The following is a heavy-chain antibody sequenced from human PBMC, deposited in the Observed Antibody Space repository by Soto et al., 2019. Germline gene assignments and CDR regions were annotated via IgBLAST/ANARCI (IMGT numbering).Heavy chain of an antibody. Sequence: GGSLRLSCAASGFTFSSYGMHWVRQAPGKGLEWVAVISYDGSNKYYADSVKGRFTISRDNSKNTLYLQMNSLRAEDTAVYYCAKDFYPKYYDFWSGSNWFDPWGQGTLVTVSS. D-gene: IGHD3-3*01. CDR1: GFTFSSYG. CDR2: ISYDGSNK. V-gene: IGHV3-30*18. J-gene: IGHJ5*02. CDR3: AKDFYPKYYDFWSGSNWFDP.